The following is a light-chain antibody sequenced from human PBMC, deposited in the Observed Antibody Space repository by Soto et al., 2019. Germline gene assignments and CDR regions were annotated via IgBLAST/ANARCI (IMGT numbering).Light chain of an antibody. CDR3: QQSHSTPLT. J-gene: IGKJ1*01. Sequence: DIQMTQSPSSLSASVGDRVTITCRASQSISTYLNWYQQKPGTAPKLLIYAASSLHSGVPSRFSGSGSGTDFTLTISSLQPEDCASYYCQQSHSTPLTFGQGTKVEVK. CDR1: QSISTY. CDR2: AAS. V-gene: IGKV1-39*01.